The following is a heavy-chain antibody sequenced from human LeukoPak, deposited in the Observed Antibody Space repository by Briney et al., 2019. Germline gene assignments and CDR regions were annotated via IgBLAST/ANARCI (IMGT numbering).Heavy chain of an antibody. CDR3: ARVLYSSGWYDLYYFDY. Sequence: GASVKVSCKASGYNFTGYYLHWVRQAPGQGLEWMGWINPNTGGTNYAQKFQGRVTMTRDTSISTAYMELSRLRSDDTAVYYCARVLYSSGWYDLYYFDYWGQGTLVTASS. CDR1: GYNFTGYY. V-gene: IGHV1-2*02. CDR2: INPNTGGT. D-gene: IGHD6-19*01. J-gene: IGHJ4*02.